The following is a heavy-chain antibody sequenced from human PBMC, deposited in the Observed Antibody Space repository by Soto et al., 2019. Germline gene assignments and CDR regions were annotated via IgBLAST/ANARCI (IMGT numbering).Heavy chain of an antibody. CDR1: GGSISSYY. CDR3: ARFRVSQGAPGYYYYYGMDV. CDR2: IYYSGST. J-gene: IGHJ6*02. D-gene: IGHD3-16*01. V-gene: IGHV4-59*01. Sequence: SETLSLTSPVSGGSISSYYWSWIRQPPGKGLEWIGYIYYSGSTNYNPSLKSRVTISVDTSKNQFSLKLSSVTAADTAVYYCARFRVSQGAPGYYYYYGMDVWGQGTTVTVSS.